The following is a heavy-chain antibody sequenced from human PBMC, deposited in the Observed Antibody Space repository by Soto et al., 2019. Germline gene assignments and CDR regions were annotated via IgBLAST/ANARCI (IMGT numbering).Heavy chain of an antibody. D-gene: IGHD3-3*01. CDR2: IFPIFGTA. CDR3: ARTPRPIWSGYYSNYYYGMDV. Sequence: QVQLVQSGAEVKKPGSSVKVSCKASGGTFSSYAISWVRQAPGQGLEWMGGIFPIFGTANYAQKFQGRVTITADESTSTAYMELSSLRSEDTAVYYCARTPRPIWSGYYSNYYYGMDVWGQGTTVTVSS. J-gene: IGHJ6*02. CDR1: GGTFSSYA. V-gene: IGHV1-69*01.